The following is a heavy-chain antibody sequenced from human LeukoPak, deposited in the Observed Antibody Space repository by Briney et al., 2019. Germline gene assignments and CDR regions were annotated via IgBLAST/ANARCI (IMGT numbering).Heavy chain of an antibody. CDR1: GGSFSGYY. CDR2: INHSGST. V-gene: IGHV4-34*01. D-gene: IGHD3-16*01. CDR3: ARKRGYYFDY. J-gene: IGHJ4*02. Sequence: SETLSLTCAVYGGSFSGYYWSWIRQPPGKGLEWIGEINHSGSTNYNPYLKSRVTISVDPSKNQFSLKLSSVTAADTAVYYCARKRGYYFDYWGQGTLVTVSS.